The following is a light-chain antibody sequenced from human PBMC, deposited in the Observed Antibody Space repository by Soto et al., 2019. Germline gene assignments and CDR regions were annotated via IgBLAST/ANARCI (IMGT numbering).Light chain of an antibody. Sequence: QSALTQPASVSGSPGQSITISCTGTSSDVGGYNYVSWYQRHPGKAPKLMIYEVSNRPSGVSNRFSGSKSGNTASLTISRLQAEDEADYYCSSYTGSSTPYVFGTGTKVTVL. CDR2: EVS. CDR3: SSYTGSSTPYV. CDR1: SSDVGGYNY. J-gene: IGLJ1*01. V-gene: IGLV2-14*01.